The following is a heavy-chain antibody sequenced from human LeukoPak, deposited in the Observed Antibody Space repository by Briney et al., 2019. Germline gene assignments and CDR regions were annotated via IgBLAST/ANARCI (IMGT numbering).Heavy chain of an antibody. CDR2: IGSAI. CDR3: AKDHAYAFDI. CDR1: GFTFSDYS. Sequence: GGSLRLSCAASGFTFSDYSLNWVRQAPGKGLEWISYIGSAIYYADSVKGRFTISRDNAKNSLFLQMNSLRAEDTAVYYCAKDHAYAFDIWGQGTLVTVSS. V-gene: IGHV3-48*01. D-gene: IGHD2-2*01. J-gene: IGHJ3*02.